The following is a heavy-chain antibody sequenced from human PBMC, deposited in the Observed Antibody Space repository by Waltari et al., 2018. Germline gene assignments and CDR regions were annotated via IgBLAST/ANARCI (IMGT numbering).Heavy chain of an antibody. J-gene: IGHJ3*01. CDR1: GYRFTNYW. CDR2: VYPGASDT. V-gene: IGHV5-51*01. Sequence: EVQLVQSGAEVKKPGESLKISCKGSGYRFTNYWIGWVRQMPGKGLEWMGFVYPGASDTRYSQSFQGQVTISADKSISTAYMQWSSLRASDTAMYYCARAYASGDDAFDLWGQGTVVTVSS. D-gene: IGHD2-2*01. CDR3: ARAYASGDDAFDL.